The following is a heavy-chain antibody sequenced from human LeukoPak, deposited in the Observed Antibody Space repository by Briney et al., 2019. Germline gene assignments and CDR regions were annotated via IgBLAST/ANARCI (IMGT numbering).Heavy chain of an antibody. CDR2: IYTSGST. CDR1: GGSISSYY. J-gene: IGHJ5*02. D-gene: IGHD2-21*02. V-gene: IGHV4-4*07. Sequence: SETLSLTCTVSGGSISSYYWSRTRQPAGKGLEWIGRIYTSGSTNYNPSLKSRVTMSVDTSKNQFSLKLSSVTAADTAVYYCARQRTSMVVTARNWFDPWGQGTLVTVSS. CDR3: ARQRTSMVVTARNWFDP.